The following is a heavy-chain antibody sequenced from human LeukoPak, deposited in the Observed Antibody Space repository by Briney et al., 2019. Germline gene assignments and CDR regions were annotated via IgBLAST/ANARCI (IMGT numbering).Heavy chain of an antibody. J-gene: IGHJ4*02. Sequence: GGSLTLYCAASGFTFSSYAMSWVRQAPGKGLEWVSAISGSGGSTYYADSVKGRFTISRDNSKNTLYLQMNSLRAEDTAVYYCAKQWLVREYFDYWGQGTLVTVSS. V-gene: IGHV3-23*01. CDR1: GFTFSSYA. D-gene: IGHD6-19*01. CDR2: ISGSGGST. CDR3: AKQWLVREYFDY.